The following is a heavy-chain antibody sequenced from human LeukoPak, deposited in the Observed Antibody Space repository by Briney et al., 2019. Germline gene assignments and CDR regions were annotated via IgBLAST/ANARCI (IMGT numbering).Heavy chain of an antibody. CDR2: IVVGSGNT. Sequence: SVKVSCKASGFTFTSSAMQWVRQARGRRLEWIGWIVVGSGNTNYAQKFQERVTITRDMSTSTAYMELSSLRSEDTAVYYCAADRGYYYDSSGYPYYYYGMDVWGQGTTVTVSS. CDR1: GFTFTSSA. CDR3: AADRGYYYDSSGYPYYYYGMDV. V-gene: IGHV1-58*02. D-gene: IGHD3-22*01. J-gene: IGHJ6*02.